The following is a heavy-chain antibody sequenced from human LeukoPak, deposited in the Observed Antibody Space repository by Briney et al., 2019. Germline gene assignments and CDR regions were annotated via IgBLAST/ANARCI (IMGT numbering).Heavy chain of an antibody. CDR2: ISGSGGST. CDR1: GFTFSSYG. V-gene: IGHV3-23*01. Sequence: GSLRLSCAASGFTFSSYGMSWVRQAPGKGLEWVSAISGSGGSTYYADSVKGRFTISRDNSKNTLYLQMNSLRAEDTAVYYCAKRDQMLSDYFDYWGQGTLATVSS. J-gene: IGHJ4*02. D-gene: IGHD2-2*01. CDR3: AKRDQMLSDYFDY.